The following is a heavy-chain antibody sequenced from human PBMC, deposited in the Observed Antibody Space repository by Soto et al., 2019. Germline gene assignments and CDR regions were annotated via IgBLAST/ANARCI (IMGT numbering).Heavy chain of an antibody. CDR3: ARETSPLIIMVRGAHGMDV. J-gene: IGHJ6*02. Sequence: SETLSLTYTVSGSSISSYYWSWIRQPPEKGLEWIGYIYYSGSTNYNPSLKSRVTISVDTSKNQFSLKLSSVTAADTAVYYCARETSPLIIMVRGAHGMDVWGQGTTVTVSS. CDR2: IYYSGST. V-gene: IGHV4-59*01. CDR1: GSSISSYY. D-gene: IGHD3-10*01.